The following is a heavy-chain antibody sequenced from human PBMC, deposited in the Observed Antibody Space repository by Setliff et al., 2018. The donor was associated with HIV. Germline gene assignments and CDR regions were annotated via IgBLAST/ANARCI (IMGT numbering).Heavy chain of an antibody. V-gene: IGHV3-15*01. Sequence: RLSCAASGFDVRDAWMNWVRQAPGKGLEWLGLFKSRADGATLEYAPPIKGRFTISRDGSANTLYLQMDNLRTEDTALYYCTTKRGFTYGRDYWGQGTQVTVSS. CDR3: TTKRGFTYGRDY. J-gene: IGHJ4*02. CDR2: FKSRADGATL. D-gene: IGHD5-18*01. CDR1: GFDVRDAW.